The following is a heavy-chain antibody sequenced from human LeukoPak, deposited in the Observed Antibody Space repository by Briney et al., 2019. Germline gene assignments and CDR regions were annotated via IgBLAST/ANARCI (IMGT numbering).Heavy chain of an antibody. CDR2: IYTTGTT. Sequence: SETLSLTCTVSSGSISSYHWGWVRQPPGKGLEWIGRIYTTGTTHYNPSLKSRLTMSVDTSPNQFSLNLTSVTAADPAVYYCGRQGYTGSHYFIDFWSQGTLVAVS. J-gene: IGHJ4*02. V-gene: IGHV4-4*07. CDR3: GRQGYTGSHYFIDF. CDR1: SGSISSYH. D-gene: IGHD1-26*01.